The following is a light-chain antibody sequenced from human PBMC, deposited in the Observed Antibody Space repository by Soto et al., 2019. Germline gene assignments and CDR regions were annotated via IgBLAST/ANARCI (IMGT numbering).Light chain of an antibody. J-gene: IGKJ1*01. Sequence: EIVMTQSPLSLPVTPGDPASISCRSSQSLLHSNGYNYLDWYLQKPGQSPQLLIYLGSNRASGVPDRFSGSGSGTDFTLKISRVEAEDVGVYYCMQPLQSWTFGQGTKVDIK. CDR1: QSLLHSNGYNY. CDR3: MQPLQSWT. V-gene: IGKV2-28*01. CDR2: LGS.